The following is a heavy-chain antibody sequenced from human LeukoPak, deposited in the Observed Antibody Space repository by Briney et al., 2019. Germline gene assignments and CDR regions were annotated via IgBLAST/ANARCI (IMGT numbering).Heavy chain of an antibody. CDR1: GFTFSSYT. Sequence: SGGSLRLSCAASGFTFSSYTMSWVRQAPGKGLEWVSSMSGSDGTTYYADSVKGRFAISRDNSKNTLYLQIYSLRAEDTAVYYCGKRQHGSGTYYGAFDIWGQGTMVTVSS. J-gene: IGHJ3*02. D-gene: IGHD3-10*01. CDR2: MSGSDGTT. V-gene: IGHV3-23*01. CDR3: GKRQHGSGTYYGAFDI.